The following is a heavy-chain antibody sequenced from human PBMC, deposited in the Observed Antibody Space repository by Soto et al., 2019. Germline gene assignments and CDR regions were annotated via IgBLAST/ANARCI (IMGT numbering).Heavy chain of an antibody. CDR2: LSLSGTT. J-gene: IGHJ4*02. Sequence: SATVSLACTVSGASITGSFFWSWLRQLAGNGREWIGRLSLSGTTNYNPSLRSRVTMSAEVSKNPFSLRLTSLTAADTALYSCARGMTPPGAPAWYYFDSWGQGTLVTVS. CDR1: GASITGSFF. D-gene: IGHD2-8*02. V-gene: IGHV4-4*07. CDR3: ARGMTPPGAPAWYYFDS.